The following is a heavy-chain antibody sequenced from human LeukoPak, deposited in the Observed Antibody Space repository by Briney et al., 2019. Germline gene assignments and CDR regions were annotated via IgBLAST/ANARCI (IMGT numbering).Heavy chain of an antibody. D-gene: IGHD3-10*01. CDR2: INHSGST. Sequence: SETLSLTCAVYGGSFSGYYWSWIRQPPGKGLEWIGEINHSGSTNCNPSLKSRVTISVDTSKNQFSLKLSSVTAADTAVYYCARERISAGVRGVIHGMDVWGKGTTVTVSS. V-gene: IGHV4-34*01. CDR1: GGSFSGYY. J-gene: IGHJ6*04. CDR3: ARERISAGVRGVIHGMDV.